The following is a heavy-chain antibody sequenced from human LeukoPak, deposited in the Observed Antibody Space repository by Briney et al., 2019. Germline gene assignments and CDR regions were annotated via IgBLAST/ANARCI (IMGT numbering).Heavy chain of an antibody. CDR2: IYYGGST. J-gene: IGHJ4*02. CDR3: ARASITMTTEPHFDC. CDR1: GGSISSGDYY. Sequence: TLSLTCTVSGGSISSGDYYWSWIRQHPGKGLEWIGYIYYGGSTYYNPSLKSRLTISVDTSKNQFSLKLSSVTAADTAVYYCARASITMTTEPHFDCWGQGTLVTVSS. V-gene: IGHV4-31*03. D-gene: IGHD3-22*01.